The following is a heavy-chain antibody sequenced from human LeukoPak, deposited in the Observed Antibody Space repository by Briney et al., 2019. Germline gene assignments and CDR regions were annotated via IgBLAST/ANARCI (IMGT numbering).Heavy chain of an antibody. CDR2: ISGSGGGT. CDR3: ARGTMFPYYFDY. D-gene: IGHD3-10*02. Sequence: GGSLRLSCAASGFTFSSHAMSWVRQAPGKELEWVSAISGSGGGTYYADSVKGRFTISRDNSKNTLYLQMNSLRAEDTAVYYCARGTMFPYYFDYWGQGTLVTVSS. J-gene: IGHJ4*02. CDR1: GFTFSSHA. V-gene: IGHV3-23*01.